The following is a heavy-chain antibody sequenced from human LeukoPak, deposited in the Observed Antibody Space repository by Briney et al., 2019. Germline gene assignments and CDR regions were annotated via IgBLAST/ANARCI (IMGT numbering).Heavy chain of an antibody. D-gene: IGHD6-19*01. CDR1: GFTFSSYS. Sequence: GGSLRLSCAVSGFTFSSYSMSWVRQAPGKGLEWVSSISSSGTYKYCADSVKGRFTISRDNAKNSLYLQMSSLRAEDTAVYYCAKGKDSVAGATNDYWGQGTLVTVSS. CDR3: AKGKDSVAGATNDY. CDR2: ISSSGTYK. J-gene: IGHJ4*02. V-gene: IGHV3-21*01.